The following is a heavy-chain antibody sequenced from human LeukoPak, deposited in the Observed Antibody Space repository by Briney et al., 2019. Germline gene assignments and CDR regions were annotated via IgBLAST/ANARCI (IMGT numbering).Heavy chain of an antibody. Sequence: GGSLRLSCAGSGFTFSNYAMYWVRQAPGKGLENVAGIGSNGESTYYANSVKGRFTISRDNSKNTLFLQMGSLRGEDMAVYYCARGNVVGATRPFDYWGQGTLVTVSS. J-gene: IGHJ4*02. V-gene: IGHV3-64*01. D-gene: IGHD1-26*01. CDR1: GFTFSNYA. CDR2: IGSNGEST. CDR3: ARGNVVGATRPFDY.